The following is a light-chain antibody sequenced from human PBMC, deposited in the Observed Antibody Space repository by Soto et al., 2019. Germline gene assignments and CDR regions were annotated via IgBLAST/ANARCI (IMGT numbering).Light chain of an antibody. J-gene: IGLJ2*01. V-gene: IGLV2-14*01. CDR1: SSDVGDYNY. CDR3: SSYRSSGTVV. Sequence: QSVLTQPASVSGSPGQSITISCTGTSSDVGDYNYVSWYQQHPGKAPKLMIYEVSNRPSGVSNRFSGSKSGNTASLTISGLQAEDEADYYCSSYRSSGTVVFGGGTKLTVL. CDR2: EVS.